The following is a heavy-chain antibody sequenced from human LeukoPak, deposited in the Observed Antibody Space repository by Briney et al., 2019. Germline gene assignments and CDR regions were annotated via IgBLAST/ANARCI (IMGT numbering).Heavy chain of an antibody. CDR2: ISGSGGST. V-gene: IGHV3-23*01. Sequence: GGSLRLSCAASGFTFSSYVMSWVRQAPGKGLEWVSAISGSGGSTYYADSVKGRFTISRDNSKNTLYLQMNSLRAEDTAVYYCAKNRADSASITMIVVDAFDIWGQGTMVTVSS. CDR1: GFTFSSYV. J-gene: IGHJ3*02. D-gene: IGHD3-22*01. CDR3: AKNRADSASITMIVVDAFDI.